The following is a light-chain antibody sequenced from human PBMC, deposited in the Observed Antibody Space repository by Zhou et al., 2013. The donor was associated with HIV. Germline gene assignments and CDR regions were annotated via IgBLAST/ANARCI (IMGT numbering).Light chain of an antibody. CDR3: QQRSNWPS. Sequence: EIVLTRSPATLSLFPGQRATLSCRASQSIGNFLAWYQQKPGQAPRILIFDASNRATGIPARFSGSGSGTDFTLTISSLEPEDFAVYYCQQRSNWPSFGQGTRLEIK. CDR1: QSIGNF. V-gene: IGKV3-11*01. J-gene: IGKJ5*01. CDR2: DAS.